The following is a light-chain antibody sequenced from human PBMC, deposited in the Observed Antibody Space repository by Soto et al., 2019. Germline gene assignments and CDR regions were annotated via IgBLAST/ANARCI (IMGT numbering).Light chain of an antibody. J-gene: IGKJ5*01. CDR1: QNITSE. CDR2: KAS. V-gene: IGKV1-5*03. CDR3: QQFKTYPVT. Sequence: DIQMTQSPSTLSASVGDRVTIACRASQNITSELAWYQQKPGKAPNLLIYKASSLESGVPLRFSGSGSGTEFTLTISSLQPDDFATYYCQQFKTYPVTFGQGTRLEIK.